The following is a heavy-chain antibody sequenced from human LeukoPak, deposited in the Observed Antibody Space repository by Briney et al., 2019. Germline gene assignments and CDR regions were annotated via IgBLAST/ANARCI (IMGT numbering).Heavy chain of an antibody. D-gene: IGHD6-13*01. Sequence: SVKVSCKASGGTFSSYAISWGLQAPGQGLEWMGGIIPIFGTANYAQKFQGRVTITADESTSTAYMELSSLRSEDTAVYYCAAPGIAAAGTRGYFDYWGQGTLVTVSS. CDR1: GGTFSSYA. V-gene: IGHV1-69*01. CDR3: AAPGIAAAGTRGYFDY. J-gene: IGHJ4*02. CDR2: IIPIFGTA.